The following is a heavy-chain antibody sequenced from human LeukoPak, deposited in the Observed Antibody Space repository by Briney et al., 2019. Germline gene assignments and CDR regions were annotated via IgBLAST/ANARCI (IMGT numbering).Heavy chain of an antibody. D-gene: IGHD2-21*02. CDR1: GGTFSSYT. V-gene: IGHV1-69*02. CDR3: TTYCGGDCYSFFDY. J-gene: IGHJ4*02. Sequence: GASVKVSCKASGGTFSSYTISWVRQAPGQGLEWMGRIIPILGIANYAQKFQGRVTITADKSTSTAYMELSSLRSEDTAVYYCTTYCGGDCYSFFDYWGQGTLVTASS. CDR2: IIPILGIA.